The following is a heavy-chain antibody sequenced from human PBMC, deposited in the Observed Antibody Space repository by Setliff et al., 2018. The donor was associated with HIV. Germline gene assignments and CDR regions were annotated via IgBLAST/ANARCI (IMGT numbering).Heavy chain of an antibody. CDR1: GFTLSNYW. CDR3: ARGPGYSSSWYYFNY. D-gene: IGHD6-13*01. V-gene: IGHV3-7*01. CDR2: IKQDGGEM. J-gene: IGHJ4*02. Sequence: PGGSLRLSCSASGFTLSNYWMSWVRQAPGKGLEWVANIKQDGGEMYYVDSVKGRFTISRDNANNSLFLQMNSLRAEDTAVYYCARGPGYSSSWYYFNYWGQGTLVTAPQ.